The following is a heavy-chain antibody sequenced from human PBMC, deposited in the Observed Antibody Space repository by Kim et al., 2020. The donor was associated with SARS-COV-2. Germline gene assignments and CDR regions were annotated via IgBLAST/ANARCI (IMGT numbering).Heavy chain of an antibody. CDR3: ARVAWYDYVWGSYRSLYFDY. J-gene: IGHJ4*02. CDR1: GGSFSGYY. V-gene: IGHV4-34*01. D-gene: IGHD3-16*02. CDR2: INHSGST. Sequence: SETLSLTCAVYGGSFSGYYWSWIRQPPGKGLEWIGEINHSGSTNYNPSLKSRVTISVDTSKNQFSLKLSSVTAADTAVYYCARVAWYDYVWGSYRSLYFDYWGQGTLVTVSS.